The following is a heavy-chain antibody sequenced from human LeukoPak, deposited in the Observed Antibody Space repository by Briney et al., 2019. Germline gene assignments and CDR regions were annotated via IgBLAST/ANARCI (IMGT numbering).Heavy chain of an antibody. V-gene: IGHV3-30*18. CDR3: AKAVTTYYYYYYMDV. CDR1: GFTFSSYG. CDR2: ISYDGSNK. D-gene: IGHD4-17*01. Sequence: GGSLRLSCAASGFTFSSYGMHWVRQAPGKGLEWVAVISYDGSNKYYADSVKGRFTISRDNSKNTLYLQMNSLRAEDTAVYYCAKAVTTYYYYYYMDVWGKGTTVTVSS. J-gene: IGHJ6*03.